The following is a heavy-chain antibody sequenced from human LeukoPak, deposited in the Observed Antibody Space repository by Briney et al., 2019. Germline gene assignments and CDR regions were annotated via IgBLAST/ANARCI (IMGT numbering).Heavy chain of an antibody. CDR3: ARDHCSSTSCYYYGMDV. D-gene: IGHD2-2*01. V-gene: IGHV3-11*01. Sequence: GGSLRLSCAASGFTFSDYYMSWIRQAPGKGLEWVSYISSSGSTIYYADSVKGRFTISRDNAKNSLYLQMNSLRAEDTAVYYCARDHCSSTSCYYYGMDVWGQGTTVTDSS. J-gene: IGHJ6*02. CDR2: ISSSGSTI. CDR1: GFTFSDYY.